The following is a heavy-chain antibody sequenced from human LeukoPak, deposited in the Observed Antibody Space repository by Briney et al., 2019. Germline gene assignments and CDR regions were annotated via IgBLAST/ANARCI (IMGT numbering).Heavy chain of an antibody. D-gene: IGHD3-3*01. V-gene: IGHV1-18*01. J-gene: IGHJ4*02. CDR3: ARDRAPFYDFWSGCDY. Sequence: GASVKVSCKASGYTFGSYGISWVRQAPGQGLEWMGWIGAYNGNTNYAQKLQGRVTMTTDTSTSTAYMELRSLRSDDTAVYYCARDRAPFYDFWSGCDYWGQGTLVTVSS. CDR1: GYTFGSYG. CDR2: IGAYNGNT.